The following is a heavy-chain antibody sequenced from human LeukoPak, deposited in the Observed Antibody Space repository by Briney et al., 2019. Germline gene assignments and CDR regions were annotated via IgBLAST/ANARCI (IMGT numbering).Heavy chain of an antibody. CDR1: GFTVSSNY. V-gene: IGHV3-53*01. CDR3: AREGALAAADY. J-gene: IGHJ4*02. D-gene: IGHD6-13*01. Sequence: GGSLRLSCAASGFTVSSNYMSWVRQAPGKGLEWVSVIYSGGSTYYADSVKGRFTITRDNAKNSLYLQMNSLRAEDTAVYYCAREGALAAADYWGQGPLVPVSA. CDR2: IYSGGST.